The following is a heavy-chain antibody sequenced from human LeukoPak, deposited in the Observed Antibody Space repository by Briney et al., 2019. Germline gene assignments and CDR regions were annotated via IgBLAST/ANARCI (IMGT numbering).Heavy chain of an antibody. CDR2: IYTSGST. V-gene: IGHV4-4*07. D-gene: IGHD3-3*01. CDR3: ARGFYPNWFDP. CDR1: GGSISSDY. J-gene: IGHJ5*02. Sequence: SETLSLPCTVSGGSISSDYWSWIRQPAGKGLEWIGRIYTSGSTNYNPSLKSRVTISVDTSKNQFSLKLSSVTAADTAVYYCARGFYPNWFDPWGQGTLVTVSS.